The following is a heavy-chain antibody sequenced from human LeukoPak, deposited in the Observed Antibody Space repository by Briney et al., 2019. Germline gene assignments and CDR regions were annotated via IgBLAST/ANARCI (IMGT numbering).Heavy chain of an antibody. CDR3: ARANDPLNCGGDCYFDY. CDR1: GGTFSSYA. V-gene: IGHV1-69*05. D-gene: IGHD2-21*02. CDR2: IIPIFGTA. J-gene: IGHJ4*02. Sequence: GASVKVSCKASGGTFSSYAICWVRQAPGQGLEWMGRIIPIFGTANYAQKFQGRVTITTDESTSTAYMELSSLRSEDTAVYYCARANDPLNCGGDCYFDYWGQGTLVTVSS.